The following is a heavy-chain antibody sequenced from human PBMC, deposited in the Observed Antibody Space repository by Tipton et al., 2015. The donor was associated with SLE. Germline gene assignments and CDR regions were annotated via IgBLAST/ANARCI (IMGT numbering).Heavy chain of an antibody. Sequence: TLSLTCTVSGGSITSVTYYWGWIRQSPGKGLEWIGSIYYTGNTHYNPSLKSRVTISVDTSKNQFSLKLSSVTAADTAVYYCARHKTATRAFDIWGQGTMVTVSS. CDR1: GGSITSVTYY. CDR3: ARHKTATRAFDI. D-gene: IGHD1-1*01. CDR2: IYYTGNT. J-gene: IGHJ3*02. V-gene: IGHV4-39*01.